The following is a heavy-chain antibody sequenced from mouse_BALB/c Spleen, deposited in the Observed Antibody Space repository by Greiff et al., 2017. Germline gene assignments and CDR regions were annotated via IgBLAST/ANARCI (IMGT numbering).Heavy chain of an antibody. Sequence: QVQLKESGPGLVAPSQSLSITCTVSGFSLTSYDISWIRQPPGKGLEWLGVIWTGGGTNYNSAFMSRLSISKDNSKSQVFLKMNSLQTDDTAIYYCVRDPDGYGAYWGQGTLVTVSA. J-gene: IGHJ3*01. CDR1: GFSLTSYD. D-gene: IGHD1-2*01. V-gene: IGHV2-9-2*01. CDR2: IWTGGGT. CDR3: VRDPDGYGAY.